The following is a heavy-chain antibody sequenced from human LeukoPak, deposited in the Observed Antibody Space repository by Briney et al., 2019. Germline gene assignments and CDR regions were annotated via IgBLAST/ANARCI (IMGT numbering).Heavy chain of an antibody. CDR3: ARVAIFAWELPLLDY. CDR1: GYTFTGYY. D-gene: IGHD1-26*01. V-gene: IGHV1-2*02. Sequence: ASVKVSCKASGYTFTGYYMHWMRQAPGQGLEWMGWINPNNGGTNYAQKFQGRVTITRNTSISTAYMELSSLRSEDTAVYYCARVAIFAWELPLLDYWGQGTLVTVSS. J-gene: IGHJ4*02. CDR2: INPNNGGT.